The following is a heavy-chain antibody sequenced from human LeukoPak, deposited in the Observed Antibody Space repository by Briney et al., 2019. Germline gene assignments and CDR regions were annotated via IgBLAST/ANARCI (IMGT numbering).Heavy chain of an antibody. CDR3: ARDDIAVATCFDY. D-gene: IGHD6-19*01. Sequence: GGSLRLSCTASGFTFGDYAMSWFRQAPGKGLEWVSSISSGSSYIYYADSVKGRFTISRDNAKNSLYLQMNSLRAEDTAVYYCARDDIAVATCFDYWGQGTLVTVSS. CDR1: GFTFGDYA. J-gene: IGHJ4*02. V-gene: IGHV3-21*01. CDR2: ISSGSSYI.